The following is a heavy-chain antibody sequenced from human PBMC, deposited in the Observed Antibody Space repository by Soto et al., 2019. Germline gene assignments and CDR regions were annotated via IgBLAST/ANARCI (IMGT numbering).Heavy chain of an antibody. Sequence: GESLKISYKGSGWSFTSYWIGWVRQMPGKGLEWMGIIYPGDSDTRYSPSFQGQVTISADKSISTAYLQWSSLKASDTAIYYCARTAAAGKYYYGVDVWGQGTTVTVSS. V-gene: IGHV5-51*01. D-gene: IGHD6-13*01. CDR3: ARTAAAGKYYYGVDV. J-gene: IGHJ6*02. CDR2: IYPGDSDT. CDR1: GWSFTSYW.